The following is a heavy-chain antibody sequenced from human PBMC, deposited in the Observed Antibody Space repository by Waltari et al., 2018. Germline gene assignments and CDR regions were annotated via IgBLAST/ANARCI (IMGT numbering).Heavy chain of an antibody. CDR3: ARVNSNYVNWFDP. V-gene: IGHV3-20*04. J-gene: IGHJ5*02. CDR1: GCPFDPYA. CDR2: IKWDGSST. Sequence: EEQLVESGGGVVRPGGSLRLSCAASGCPFDPYAMAWVRQAPGKGLEWVSGIKWDGSSTGYADSVKGRFTISRDNAKNSLHLHVNSLTAEDTAFYYCARVNSNYVNWFDPWGQGTLVIVSS. D-gene: IGHD4-4*01.